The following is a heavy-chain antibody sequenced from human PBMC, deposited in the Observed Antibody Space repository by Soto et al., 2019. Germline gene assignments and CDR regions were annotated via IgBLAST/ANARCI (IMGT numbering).Heavy chain of an antibody. D-gene: IGHD5-12*01. J-gene: IGHJ6*02. CDR2: ISGSGGST. V-gene: IGHV3-23*01. CDR3: AKTGGGYSGYDGPMDV. Sequence: GGSLRLSCAASGFTFSSDAMSWGRQAPGKGLEWVSAISGSGGSTYYADSVKGRFTISRDNSKNTLYLQMNSLRAEDTAVYYCAKTGGGYSGYDGPMDVWGQGTTVTVSS. CDR1: GFTFSSDA.